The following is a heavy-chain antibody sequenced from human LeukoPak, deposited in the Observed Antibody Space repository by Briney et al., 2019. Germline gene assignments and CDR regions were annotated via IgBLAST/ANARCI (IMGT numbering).Heavy chain of an antibody. J-gene: IGHJ4*02. V-gene: IGHV3-9*01. CDR3: AKSHAYYYDSSGYPLFDY. D-gene: IGHD3-22*01. Sequence: GGSLRLSCAASGFTFDDYAMHWVRQAPGKGLEWVSGISWNSGSIGYADSVKGRFTISRDNAKNSLYLQMNSLRAEDTALYYCAKSHAYYYDSSGYPLFDYWGQGTLVTVSS. CDR1: GFTFDDYA. CDR2: ISWNSGSI.